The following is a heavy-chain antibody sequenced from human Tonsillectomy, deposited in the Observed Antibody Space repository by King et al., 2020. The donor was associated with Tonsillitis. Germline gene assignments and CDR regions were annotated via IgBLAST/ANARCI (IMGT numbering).Heavy chain of an antibody. CDR3: ARDPETRFGVRWYSDL. Sequence: QLVQSGAEVKKPGASVKVSCKASGYTFTGYYMHWVRQAPGQGLEWMGWINPNSGGTNYAQKFQGRVTMTRDTSISTAYMDLSRLRSDDTAVYYCARDPETRFGVRWYSDLWGRGTLVTVSS. CDR2: INPNSGGT. CDR1: GYTFTGYY. D-gene: IGHD3-16*01. V-gene: IGHV1-2*02. J-gene: IGHJ2*01.